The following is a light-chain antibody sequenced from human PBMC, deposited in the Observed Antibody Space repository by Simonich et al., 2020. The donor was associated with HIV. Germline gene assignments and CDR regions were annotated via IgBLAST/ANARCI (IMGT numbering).Light chain of an antibody. V-gene: IGLV6-57*03. CDR3: QSYDSSNQGV. J-gene: IGLJ3*02. Sequence: NFMLTQPHSVSESPGKTVTISCTPSSGSIAINYVQWYQQRPGSATTTVIYEDNQRPAGVPDRFSGSIDSSSNSASLTISGLKTEDEADYYCQSYDSSNQGVFGGGTKLTVL. CDR1: SGSIAINY. CDR2: EDN.